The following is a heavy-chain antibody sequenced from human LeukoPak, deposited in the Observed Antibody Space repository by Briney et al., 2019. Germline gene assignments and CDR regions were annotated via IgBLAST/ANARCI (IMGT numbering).Heavy chain of an antibody. CDR2: IKQDGSDK. V-gene: IGHV3-7*01. D-gene: IGHD5-18*01. J-gene: IGHJ6*02. Sequence: GGSLRLSCAASGFTFTDYWTGWVRQAPGKGPEWVANIKQDGSDKYYVDSVKGRFTISRDNAKNALYLQMNSLRAEDTAVYYCARGEFAWIQGSYGLNVWGQGTTVTVSS. CDR1: GFTFTDYW. CDR3: ARGEFAWIQGSYGLNV.